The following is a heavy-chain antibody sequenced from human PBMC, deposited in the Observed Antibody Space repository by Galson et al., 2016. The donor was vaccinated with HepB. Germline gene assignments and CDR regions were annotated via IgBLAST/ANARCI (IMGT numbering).Heavy chain of an antibody. J-gene: IGHJ6*04. CDR2: ISRTSRYK. V-gene: IGHV3-21*04. CDR1: GFSFSGYT. CDR3: VQGSTAPAV. Sequence: SLRLSCAASGFSFSGYTMVWVRQAPGHGLEWVSSISRTSRYKHWADSLEGRFAVSRDNGRASMYLQMNSLTADDTAIYYCVQGSTAPAVWGKGTTVTVSS. D-gene: IGHD2-2*01.